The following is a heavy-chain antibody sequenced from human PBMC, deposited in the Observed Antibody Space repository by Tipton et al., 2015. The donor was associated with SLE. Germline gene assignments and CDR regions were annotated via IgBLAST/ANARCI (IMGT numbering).Heavy chain of an antibody. V-gene: IGHV4-31*02. CDR2: IYYSGST. CDR1: GGSFSGYY. CDR3: ARASSYWDYGEGDWYFDL. D-gene: IGHD4-17*01. Sequence: LRLSCAVYGGSFSGYYWSWIRQHPGKGLGWIGYIYYSGSTYYNPSLKSRVTISVDTSKNQFSLKLSSVTAADTAVYYCARASSYWDYGEGDWYFDLWGRGTLVTVSS. J-gene: IGHJ2*01.